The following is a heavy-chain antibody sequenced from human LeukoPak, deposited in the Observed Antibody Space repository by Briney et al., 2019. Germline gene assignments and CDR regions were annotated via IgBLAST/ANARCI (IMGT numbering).Heavy chain of an antibody. V-gene: IGHV1-2*06. J-gene: IGHJ4*02. D-gene: IGHD6-19*01. CDR2: INPNSGGT. CDR3: AREKESSGWYDY. CDR1: GYTFTSYD. Sequence: ASVKVSCKASGYTFTSYDINWVRQATGQGLEWMGRINPNSGGTNYAQKFQGRVTMTRDTSISTAYMELSRLRSDDTAVYYCAREKESSGWYDYWGQGTLVTVSS.